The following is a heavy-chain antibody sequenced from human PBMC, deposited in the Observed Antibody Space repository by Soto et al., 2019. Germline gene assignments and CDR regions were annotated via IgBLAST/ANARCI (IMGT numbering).Heavy chain of an antibody. J-gene: IGHJ4*02. CDR3: ASLYRGLTVTRTEVFDY. V-gene: IGHV3-53*01. D-gene: IGHD4-4*01. CDR1: EFSVSSNY. Sequence: QPGGSLRLSCAASEFSVSSNYMSWVRQAPGKGLEWVSVIYRGGGTYYADSVKGRFTISRDNSKNTVYLQMNSLRAEDTAVYYCASLYRGLTVTRTEVFDYWGQGTLVTVSS. CDR2: IYRGGGT.